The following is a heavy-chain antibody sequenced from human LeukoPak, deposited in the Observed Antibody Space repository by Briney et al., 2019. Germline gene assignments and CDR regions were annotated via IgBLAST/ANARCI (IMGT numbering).Heavy chain of an antibody. J-gene: IGHJ4*02. CDR3: ARMKVIKGASLDY. CDR1: GFSFSKYA. CDR2: ISFDETKK. Sequence: PGGPLRLSCAASGFSFSKYAMHWIRQAPGKGLEWVAVISFDETKKYYADSVKGRFTISRDNSNNTLFLQMNSVKTEDTAAYFCARMKVIKGASLDYWGQGSLVTVSS. V-gene: IGHV3-30-3*01. D-gene: IGHD2-21*01.